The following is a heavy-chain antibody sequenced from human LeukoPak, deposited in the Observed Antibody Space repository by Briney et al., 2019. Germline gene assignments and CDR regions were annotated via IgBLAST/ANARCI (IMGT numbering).Heavy chain of an antibody. CDR3: ARASPKVFDGYYYMDV. CDR1: GGSISSSNW. Sequence: PSETLSLTCAVSGGSISSSNWWSWVRQPPGKGLEWIGEIYHSGSTSYNPSLKSRVTISVDKSKNHFSLKLSSVTAADTAIYYCARASPKVFDGYYYMDVWGKGTTVTVSS. J-gene: IGHJ6*03. V-gene: IGHV4-4*02. CDR2: IYHSGST. D-gene: IGHD3-9*01.